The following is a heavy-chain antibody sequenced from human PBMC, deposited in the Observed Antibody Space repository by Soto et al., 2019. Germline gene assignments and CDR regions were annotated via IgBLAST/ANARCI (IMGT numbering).Heavy chain of an antibody. Sequence: GGSLRLSCAASGFTFSNAWMNWVRQAPGKGLEWVGRIKSKTDGGTTDYAAPVKGRFTISRDDSKNTLYLQMNSLKTEDTAVYYCTRRVVVAATVTDYWGQGTLVTVSS. CDR3: TRRVVVAATVTDY. V-gene: IGHV3-15*07. D-gene: IGHD2-15*01. CDR2: IKSKTDGGTT. CDR1: GFTFSNAW. J-gene: IGHJ4*02.